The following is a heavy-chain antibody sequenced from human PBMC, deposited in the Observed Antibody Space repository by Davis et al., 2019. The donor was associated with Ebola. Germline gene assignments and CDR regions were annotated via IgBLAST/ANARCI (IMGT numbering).Heavy chain of an antibody. Sequence: PGGSLRLSCAASGFTFSSYAMSWVRQAPGKGLEWVSAISGSGGSTYYADSVKGRFTISRDNSKNTLYLKMNSLRAEDTAVYYCAKVIRITMVRGVDAFDIWGQGTMVTVSS. J-gene: IGHJ3*02. CDR3: AKVIRITMVRGVDAFDI. CDR1: GFTFSSYA. CDR2: ISGSGGST. V-gene: IGHV3-23*01. D-gene: IGHD3-10*01.